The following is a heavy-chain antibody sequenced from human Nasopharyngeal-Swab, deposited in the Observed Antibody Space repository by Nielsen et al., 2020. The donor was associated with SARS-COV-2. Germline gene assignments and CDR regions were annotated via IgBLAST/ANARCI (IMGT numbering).Heavy chain of an antibody. J-gene: IGHJ4*02. Sequence: ASVKVSCKASGYTFTSYGISWVRQAPGQGLEWMGWISAYIGNTNYAQKLQGRVTMTTDTSTSTAYMELRSLRSDDTAVYYCARVTPTLYDSSGYLFDYWGQGTLVTVSS. D-gene: IGHD3-22*01. CDR2: ISAYIGNT. V-gene: IGHV1-18*01. CDR3: ARVTPTLYDSSGYLFDY. CDR1: GYTFTSYG.